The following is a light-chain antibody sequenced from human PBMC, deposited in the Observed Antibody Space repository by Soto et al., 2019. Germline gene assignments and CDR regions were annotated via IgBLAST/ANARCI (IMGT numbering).Light chain of an antibody. CDR1: SRHSSYI. J-gene: IGLJ3*02. CDR3: ETWDSKV. Sequence: QPVLTQSSSASASLGSSVKLTCTLSSRHSSYIIAWHQQQPGKAPRYLMKLEGSGSYNKGSGVPDRFSGSSSGADRYLTISNLQSEDEADYYCETWDSKVFGGGTKLTVL. CDR2: LEGSGSY. V-gene: IGLV4-60*03.